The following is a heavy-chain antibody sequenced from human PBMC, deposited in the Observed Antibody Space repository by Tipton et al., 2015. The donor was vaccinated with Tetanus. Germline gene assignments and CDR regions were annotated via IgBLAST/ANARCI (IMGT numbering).Heavy chain of an antibody. Sequence: LRLSCTVSGGSIRGGTFYWGWIRQPPGKGLEWIGDIYSSGSTYSDPSLKGRVTISVDTSKNQFSLRLNSVTAADTAVYYCARDQARGARGWNYFDYWGLGTLVTVSS. CDR1: GGSIRGGTFY. D-gene: IGHD1-26*01. CDR2: IYSSGST. CDR3: ARDQARGARGWNYFDY. V-gene: IGHV4-39*07. J-gene: IGHJ4*02.